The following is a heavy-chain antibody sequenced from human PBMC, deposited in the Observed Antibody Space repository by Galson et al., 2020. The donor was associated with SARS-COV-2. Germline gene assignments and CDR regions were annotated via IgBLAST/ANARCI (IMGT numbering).Heavy chain of an antibody. D-gene: IGHD3-22*01. Sequence: GGSLRLTCAASGFTFSSYAMSWVRQAPGKGLEWVSAISGSGGSTYYADSVKGRFTISRDTSKNTLYLQMNSLRAEDTAVYYCATSSGYYRGGVDYWGQGTLVTVSS. CDR1: GFTFSSYA. CDR2: ISGSGGST. V-gene: IGHV3-23*01. J-gene: IGHJ4*02. CDR3: ATSSGYYRGGVDY.